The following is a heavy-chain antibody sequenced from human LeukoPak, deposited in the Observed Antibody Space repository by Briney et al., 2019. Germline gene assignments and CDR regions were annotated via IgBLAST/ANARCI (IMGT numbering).Heavy chain of an antibody. CDR1: GFTFSSYS. V-gene: IGHV3-48*04. J-gene: IGHJ4*02. D-gene: IGHD6-19*01. Sequence: GGSLRLSCAASGFTFSSYSMNWVRQAPGKGLEWVSYISSSSSTIYYADSVKGRFTISRDNAKNSLYLQMNSLRAEDTAVYYCARVSSGWYSFWGYWGQGTLVTVSS. CDR3: ARVSSGWYSFWGY. CDR2: ISSSSSTI.